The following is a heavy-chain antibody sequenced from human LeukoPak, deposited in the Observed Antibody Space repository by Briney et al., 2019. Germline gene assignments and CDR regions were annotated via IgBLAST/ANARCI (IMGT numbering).Heavy chain of an antibody. V-gene: IGHV3-30*01. D-gene: IGHD3-22*01. CDR3: ARDPGVIVAYYFDY. CDR2: ISYDGSNK. CDR1: GFTFRSYA. Sequence: GGSLRLSCAASGFTFRSYAMHWVRQAPGKGLEWVAVISYDGSNKYYADSVKGRFTISRDNYKNTLYLQMNSLRAEDTAVYYCARDPGVIVAYYFDYWGQGTLVTVSS. J-gene: IGHJ4*02.